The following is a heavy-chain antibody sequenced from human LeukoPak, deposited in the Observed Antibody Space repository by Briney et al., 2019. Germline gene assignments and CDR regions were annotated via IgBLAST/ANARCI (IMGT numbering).Heavy chain of an antibody. CDR3: ARDPYYYGSGSYA. V-gene: IGHV3-66*01. CDR2: IYSGGST. J-gene: IGHJ5*02. Sequence: GGSLRLSCAASGFTVSSNYMSWVRQAPGKGLEWVSVIYSGGSTYYADSVKGRFTISRDNSKNTLYLQMNSLRAEDTAVYYCARDPYYYGSGSYAWGQGTLVTVSS. D-gene: IGHD3-10*01. CDR1: GFTVSSNY.